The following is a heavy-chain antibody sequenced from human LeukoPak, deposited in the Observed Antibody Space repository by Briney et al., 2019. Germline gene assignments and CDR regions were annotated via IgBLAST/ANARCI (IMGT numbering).Heavy chain of an antibody. CDR1: GFSFKDYA. Sequence: GGSLRLSCAATGFSFKDYAMHWVRQIPGKGPEWVSAISWNGGSTAYADSVKGRFTISRDNAKNSLFLQLSNLRPEDTALYYCAKHLRATNTFTFFGLDVWGQGTTVTVSS. D-gene: IGHD1-26*01. V-gene: IGHV3-9*01. J-gene: IGHJ6*02. CDR2: ISWNGGST. CDR3: AKHLRATNTFTFFGLDV.